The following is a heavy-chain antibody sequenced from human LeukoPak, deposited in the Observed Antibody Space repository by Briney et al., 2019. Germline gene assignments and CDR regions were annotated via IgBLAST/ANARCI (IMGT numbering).Heavy chain of an antibody. D-gene: IGHD2/OR15-2a*01. J-gene: IGHJ4*02. CDR1: GGSISSRNYY. CDR3: ASHTNENHRYYFDY. Sequence: PSETLSLTCSVSGGSISSRNYYWGWIRQPPGKGLEWIGSIFYIGNTWYSPSLKSRVTVSVDTSKNQFSLRLSSVTAADTAVYYCASHTNENHRYYFDYWGQGTLVTVSS. CDR2: IFYIGNT. V-gene: IGHV4-39*01.